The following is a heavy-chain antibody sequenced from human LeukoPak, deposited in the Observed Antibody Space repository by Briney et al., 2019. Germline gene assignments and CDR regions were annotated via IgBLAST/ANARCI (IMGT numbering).Heavy chain of an antibody. CDR1: GYPFTGYY. V-gene: IGHV1-2*02. D-gene: IGHD6-25*01. CDR3: ARGISSGYGN. Sequence: ASVKVSCKASGYPFTGYYMHWVRQAPGQGLEWMGWINPNSGGTNYAQRFQGRVTMTRDTSILTSYMELTRLTSDDTAEYYRARGISSGYGNWGQGTLVTVSS. CDR2: INPNSGGT. J-gene: IGHJ4*02.